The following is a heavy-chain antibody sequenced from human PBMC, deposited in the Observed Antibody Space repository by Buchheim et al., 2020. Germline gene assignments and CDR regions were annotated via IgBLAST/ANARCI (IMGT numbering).Heavy chain of an antibody. D-gene: IGHD1-26*01. V-gene: IGHV3-48*03. CDR1: GFTFSSYE. CDR2: MTSSGSTI. J-gene: IGHJ4*02. CDR3: VRESGTYFDY. Sequence: EVQLVESGGGLVQPGGSLRLSCAASGFTFSSYEMNWVRQAPGKGLEWVSYMTSSGSTIFYADSVKGRFTISSDNAKNSLYLQMNNLRAEDTAVYYCVRESGTYFDYWGQGTL.